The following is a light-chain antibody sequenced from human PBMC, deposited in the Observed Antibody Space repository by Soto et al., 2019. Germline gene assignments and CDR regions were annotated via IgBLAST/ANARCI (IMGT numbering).Light chain of an antibody. CDR1: QSITTN. CDR3: QQYNDWPPLT. J-gene: IGKJ4*01. Sequence: EKVLTQSPVTLSVSLRERATLSCSASQSITTNLAWYQQKPGQAPRLLIFGASNTAPGIPARFSGSGSGTEFSLTISSLQSEDSAIYYCQQYNDWPPLTFGGGTKVEI. V-gene: IGKV3-15*01. CDR2: GAS.